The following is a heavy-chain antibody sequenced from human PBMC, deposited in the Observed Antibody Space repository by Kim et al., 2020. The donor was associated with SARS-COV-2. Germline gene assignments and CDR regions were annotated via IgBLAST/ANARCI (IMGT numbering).Heavy chain of an antibody. CDR2: GST. D-gene: IGHD1-26*01. V-gene: IGHV4-59*09. CDR3: ARGRWELPY. Sequence: GSTNSNPPLKRRVTISVDTSKNQVSRTLSSVTAADTAVYYCARGRWELPYWGQGTLVTVSS. J-gene: IGHJ4*02.